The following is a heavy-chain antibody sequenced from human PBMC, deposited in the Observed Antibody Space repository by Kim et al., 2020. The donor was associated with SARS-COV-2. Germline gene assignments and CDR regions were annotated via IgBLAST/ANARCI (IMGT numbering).Heavy chain of an antibody. J-gene: IGHJ4*02. V-gene: IGHV3-30*01. CDR3: ARDWCLGPADYYFDC. Sequence: DIVKGRFTISRDNSKNTLYLQMNSLRDEDTAVYYCARDWCLGPADYYFDCWGQGAIVTVSS. D-gene: IGHD2-2*01.